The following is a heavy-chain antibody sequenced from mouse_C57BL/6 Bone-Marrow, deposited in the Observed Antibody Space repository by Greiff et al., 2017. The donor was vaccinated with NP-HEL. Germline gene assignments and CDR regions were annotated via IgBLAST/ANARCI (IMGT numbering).Heavy chain of an antibody. CDR2: IHPNSGST. CDR1: GYTFTSYW. V-gene: IGHV1-64*01. CDR3: ARRGYGSFFAY. Sequence: VQLQQPGAELVKPGASVKLSCKASGYTFTSYWMHWVKQRPGQGLEWIGMIHPNSGSTNYNEKFKSKATLTVDKSSSTAYMQLSSLTSEDSAVYYCARRGYGSFFAYWGQGTLVTVSA. J-gene: IGHJ3*01. D-gene: IGHD1-1*01.